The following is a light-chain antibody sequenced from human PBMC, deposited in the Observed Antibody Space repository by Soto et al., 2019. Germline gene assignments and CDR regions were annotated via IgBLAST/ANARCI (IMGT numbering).Light chain of an antibody. J-gene: IGLJ1*01. CDR1: SSDVGSYNR. V-gene: IGLV2-18*02. Sequence: QSVLTQPPSVSGSPGQSVTISCTGTSSDVGSYNRVSWYQQPPGTAPKLMIYEVSNRPSGVPDRFSGSKSGNTASLTISGLQAEDEADYYCCSYAGNSYVFGTGTKVTVL. CDR3: CSYAGNSYV. CDR2: EVS.